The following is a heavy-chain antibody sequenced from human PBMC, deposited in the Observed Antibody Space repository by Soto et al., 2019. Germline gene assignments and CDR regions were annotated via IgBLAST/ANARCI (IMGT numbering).Heavy chain of an antibody. CDR2: INPSGGST. Sequence: ASVKVSCKAPGYTFTSYYMHWVRQAPGQGLEWMGIINPSGGSTSYAQKFQGRVTMTRDTSTSTVYMELSSLRSEDTAVYYCARDATMIVVVITTNCAFDIWGQGAMVTVSS. CDR1: GYTFTSYY. J-gene: IGHJ3*02. D-gene: IGHD3-22*01. V-gene: IGHV1-46*01. CDR3: ARDATMIVVVITTNCAFDI.